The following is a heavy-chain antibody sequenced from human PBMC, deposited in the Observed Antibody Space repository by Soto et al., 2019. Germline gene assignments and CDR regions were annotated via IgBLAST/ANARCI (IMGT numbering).Heavy chain of an antibody. Sequence: SQTLSLTCDISGDSVSSNSAAWNWIRQSPSRGLEWLGRTYYRSKWYNDYAVSVKSRITINPDTSKNQFSLQLNSVTPEDTAVYYCARSAFGGVIVIYYYYGMDVWGQGTTVTVSS. D-gene: IGHD3-16*02. CDR2: TYYRSKWYN. V-gene: IGHV6-1*01. CDR1: GDSVSSNSAA. CDR3: ARSAFGGVIVIYYYYGMDV. J-gene: IGHJ6*02.